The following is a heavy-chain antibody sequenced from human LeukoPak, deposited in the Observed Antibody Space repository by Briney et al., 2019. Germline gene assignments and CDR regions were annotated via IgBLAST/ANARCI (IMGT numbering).Heavy chain of an antibody. Sequence: SETLSLTCTVSGGSVSSGSYYWSWIRQPPGKGLEWIGYIYYSGSTNYNPSLKSRVTMSLDTSKNQFSLKLSSVTAADTAVYHCARDSGSNFDYWGQGTLVTASS. D-gene: IGHD2-15*01. J-gene: IGHJ4*02. CDR1: GGSVSSGSYY. CDR3: ARDSGSNFDY. V-gene: IGHV4-61*01. CDR2: IYYSGST.